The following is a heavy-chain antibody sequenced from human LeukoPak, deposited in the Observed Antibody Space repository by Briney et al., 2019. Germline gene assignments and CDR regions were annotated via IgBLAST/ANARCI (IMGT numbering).Heavy chain of an antibody. J-gene: IGHJ4*02. Sequence: SETLSLTCAVYGGSFSGYYWSWIRQPPGKGLEWIGEINHSGSTNYNPSLKSRATISVDTSKNQFSLKLSSVTAADTAVYYCASNYDFWSGYYYFDYWGQGTLVTVSS. CDR1: GGSFSGYY. CDR2: INHSGST. CDR3: ASNYDFWSGYYYFDY. D-gene: IGHD3-3*01. V-gene: IGHV4-34*01.